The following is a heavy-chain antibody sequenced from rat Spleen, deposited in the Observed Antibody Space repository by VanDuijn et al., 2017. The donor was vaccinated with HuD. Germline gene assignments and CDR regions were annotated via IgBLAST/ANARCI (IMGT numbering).Heavy chain of an antibody. CDR3: ATPTPGIPFTY. V-gene: IGHV5-31*01. D-gene: IGHD1-4*01. CDR2: ITNTGGST. CDR1: GFTFNNYW. Sequence: EVQLVESGGGLVQPGRSLKLSCVASGFTFNNYWMTWIRQAPGKGLEWVASITNTGGSTYYADSVKGRFTISRDTAKSTLYLQMNSLRSEDSATYYWATPTPGIPFTYWGQGTLVTVSS. J-gene: IGHJ3*01.